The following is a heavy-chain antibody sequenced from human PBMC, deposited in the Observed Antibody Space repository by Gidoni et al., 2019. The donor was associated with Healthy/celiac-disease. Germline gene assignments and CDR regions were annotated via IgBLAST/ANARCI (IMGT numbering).Heavy chain of an antibody. V-gene: IGHV3-30*18. CDR2: IAYDGSNK. Sequence: QVQLVASGGGVVQPGRSLRLSWSASGFTFSSYGMHWVRQAPGKGLEWVAVIAYDGSNKYYADSVKGRVTISRDNSKNTLYLQMNSLRAEDTAVYYCAKETDSSGYQYFDLWGRGTLVTVSS. CDR3: AKETDSSGYQYFDL. CDR1: GFTFSSYG. D-gene: IGHD3-22*01. J-gene: IGHJ2*01.